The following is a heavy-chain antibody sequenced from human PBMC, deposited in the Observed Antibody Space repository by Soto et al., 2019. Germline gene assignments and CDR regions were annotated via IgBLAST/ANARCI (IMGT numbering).Heavy chain of an antibody. CDR2: INPSGGTT. D-gene: IGHD3-16*01. V-gene: IGHV1-46*04. J-gene: IGHJ4*02. Sequence: QVQLVQSGAEVKKPGASVKVSCKASGYTFTSYYMHWVRQAPGQGLEWMGIINPSGGTTTYAQNLQGRVTMTRDTSTSTFYMQLSSLRSEDTALYYCASGGFGATLTSWGQGTLVTVSS. CDR3: ASGGFGATLTS. CDR1: GYTFTSYY.